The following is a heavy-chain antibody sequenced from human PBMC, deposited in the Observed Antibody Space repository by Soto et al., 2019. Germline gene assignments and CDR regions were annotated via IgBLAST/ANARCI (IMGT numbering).Heavy chain of an antibody. CDR2: INPNSGGT. CDR1: GGTFSSYA. CDR3: ARGMGSPDFDY. J-gene: IGHJ4*02. D-gene: IGHD1-26*01. V-gene: IGHV1-2*02. Sequence: ASVKVSCKASGGTFSSYAISWVRQAPGQGLEWMGWINPNSGGTNYAQKFQGRVTMTRDTSISTAYMELSRLRSDDTAVYYCARGMGSPDFDYWGQGILVTVSS.